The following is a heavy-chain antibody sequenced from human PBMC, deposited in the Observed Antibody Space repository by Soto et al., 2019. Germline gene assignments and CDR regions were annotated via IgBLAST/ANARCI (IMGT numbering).Heavy chain of an antibody. CDR1: GFTFSDYY. V-gene: IGHV3-11*01. D-gene: IGHD6-13*01. J-gene: IGHJ4*02. Sequence: QVQLVESGGGLVKPGGSLRLSCAASGFTFSDYYMSWIRQAPGKGLEWVSYISSSGSTIYYADSVKGRFTISRDNAKNSLYMQMNSLRAEDTAVYYCARDRPGGSRADRAKSSPGDYWGQGTLVTVSS. CDR3: ARDRPGGSRADRAKSSPGDY. CDR2: ISSSGSTI.